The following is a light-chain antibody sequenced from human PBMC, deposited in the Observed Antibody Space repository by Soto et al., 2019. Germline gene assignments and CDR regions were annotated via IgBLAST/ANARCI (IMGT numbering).Light chain of an antibody. V-gene: IGKV3-15*01. J-gene: IGKJ1*01. CDR1: QSVSSN. CDR2: GAS. Sequence: EIVMTQSPATLSVSPGERATLSCRASQSVSSNLAWYQQKPGQAPRLLIYGASTRATGIPARFSGSGSGTEFTLTISSLEPEDFAVYYCQQYGSSLQKFGQGTKV. CDR3: QQYGSSLQK.